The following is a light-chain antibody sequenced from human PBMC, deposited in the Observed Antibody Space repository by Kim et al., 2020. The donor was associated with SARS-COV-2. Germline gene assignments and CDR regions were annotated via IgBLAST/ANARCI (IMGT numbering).Light chain of an antibody. J-gene: IGKJ1*01. CDR3: QQYATTPQT. V-gene: IGKV3-20*01. Sequence: SPGERPPISYTASQRVRLTSVAWYQQKPGQPPRLLIYGASYRASSIPDRFGGSGAGTDFTLTIFKLEPEEFAVYYFQQYATTPQTFGQGTKVEIK. CDR1: QRVRLTS. CDR2: GAS.